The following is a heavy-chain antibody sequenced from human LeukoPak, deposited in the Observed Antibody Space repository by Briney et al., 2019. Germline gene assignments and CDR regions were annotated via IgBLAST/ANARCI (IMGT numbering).Heavy chain of an antibody. J-gene: IGHJ4*02. D-gene: IGHD1-26*01. V-gene: IGHV4-31*03. CDR2: IYYSGST. CDR1: GGSISSGGYY. Sequence: PSQTLSLTCTVSGGSISSGGYYWSWIRQHPGKGLEWIGYIYYSGSTYYNPSLKSRVTISVDTSKNQFSLKLSSVTAADTAVYYCARVGIAATSSPYSDYWGQGTLVTVSS. CDR3: ARVGIAATSSPYSDY.